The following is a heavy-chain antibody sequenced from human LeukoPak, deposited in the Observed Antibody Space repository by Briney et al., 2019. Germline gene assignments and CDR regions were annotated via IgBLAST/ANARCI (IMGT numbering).Heavy chain of an antibody. J-gene: IGHJ4*02. CDR2: ISYDGSNK. V-gene: IGHV3-30*03. CDR3: ASTDALAQNSYGYVFDY. D-gene: IGHD5-18*01. Sequence: PGGSLRLSCAASGFTFSSYGMHWVRQAPGKGLEWVAVISYDGSNKYYADSVKGRFTISRDNSKNTLYLQMNSLRAEDTAVYYCASTDALAQNSYGYVFDYWGQGTLVTVSS. CDR1: GFTFSSYG.